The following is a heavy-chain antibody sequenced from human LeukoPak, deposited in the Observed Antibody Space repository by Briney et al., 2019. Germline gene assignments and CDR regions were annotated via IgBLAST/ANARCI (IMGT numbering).Heavy chain of an antibody. CDR2: ISGSGGST. V-gene: IGHV3-23*01. CDR3: AKGPGSGYELDYFDY. Sequence: SGGSLRLSCAASGFTFSSYAMSWVRQAPGKGLEWVSAISGSGGSTYYADSVKGRFTISRDNSKNTLYLQMNSLRAEDTAVYYCAKGPGSGYELDYFDYWGQGTLVTVSS. J-gene: IGHJ4*02. CDR1: GFTFSSYA. D-gene: IGHD3-3*01.